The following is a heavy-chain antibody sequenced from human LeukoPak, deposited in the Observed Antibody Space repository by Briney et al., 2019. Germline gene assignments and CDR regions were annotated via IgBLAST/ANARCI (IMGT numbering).Heavy chain of an antibody. CDR3: ARGFYSMVSSYYYYGMDV. J-gene: IGHJ6*02. CDR2: IYTSGST. CDR1: GSSISSYY. Sequence: SETLSLTCTVSGSSISSYYWSWIRQPAGKGLEWIGRIYTSGSTNYNPSLKSRVTMSVDTSKNQFSLKLSSVTAADTAVYYCARGFYSMVSSYYYYGMDVWGQGTTVTVSS. D-gene: IGHD4-11*01. V-gene: IGHV4-4*07.